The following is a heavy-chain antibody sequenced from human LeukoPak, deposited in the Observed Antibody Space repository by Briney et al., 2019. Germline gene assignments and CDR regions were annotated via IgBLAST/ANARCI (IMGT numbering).Heavy chain of an antibody. D-gene: IGHD3-10*01. CDR2: SSHDGTIR. CDR1: GFTFSRSP. V-gene: IGHV3-30*04. Sequence: GRSLRLACAASGFTFSRSPMHWVRQAPGEELQWVSLSSHDGTIRYEDSVKGRFTVSRDNSKNTLYLQVSSLRPEDTAVYYCAKDGFGTLDFWGQGTPVIVSS. CDR3: AKDGFGTLDF. J-gene: IGHJ4*02.